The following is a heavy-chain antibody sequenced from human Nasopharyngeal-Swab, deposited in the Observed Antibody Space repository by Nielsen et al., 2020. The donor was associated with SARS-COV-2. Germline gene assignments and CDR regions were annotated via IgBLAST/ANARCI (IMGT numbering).Heavy chain of an antibody. CDR2: ISSSSSYI. CDR3: ARGIYYYYYYMDV. CDR1: GFTFSSYS. V-gene: IGHV3-21*01. J-gene: IGHJ6*03. Sequence: GESLKISCAASGFTFSSYSMNWVRQAPGKGLEWVSSISSSSSYIYYADSVKGRFTISRDNAKNSLYQQMNSLTAEDTAVYYCARGIYYYYYYMDVWGKGTTVTVSS.